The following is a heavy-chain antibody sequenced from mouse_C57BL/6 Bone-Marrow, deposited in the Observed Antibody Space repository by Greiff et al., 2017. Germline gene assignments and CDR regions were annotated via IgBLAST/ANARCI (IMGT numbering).Heavy chain of an antibody. Sequence: VQLQQSGPELVKPGASVKISCKASGSTFTDYYINWVKQRPGQGLEWIGWIFPGCGSTYYNEKFKGKATLTVDKSSSTAYMLLNSLTSEDSAVYFCARASSGYVWFAYWGQGTLVTVSA. CDR1: GSTFTDYY. CDR3: ARASSGYVWFAY. J-gene: IGHJ3*01. CDR2: IFPGCGST. D-gene: IGHD3-2*02. V-gene: IGHV1-75*01.